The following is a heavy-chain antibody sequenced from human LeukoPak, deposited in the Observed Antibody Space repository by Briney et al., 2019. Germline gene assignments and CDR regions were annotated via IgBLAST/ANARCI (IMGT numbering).Heavy chain of an antibody. D-gene: IGHD3-9*01. CDR2: IYYSGST. V-gene: IGHV4-31*03. J-gene: IGHJ3*02. CDR1: GGPISSGGYY. CDR3: ASADYDMAFDI. Sequence: SQTLSLTCTVSGGPISSGGYYWSWIRQHPGKGLEWIGYIYYSGSTDYNPSLKSRFTMSVDTSKNQFSLKLSSVTAADTAVYYCASADYDMAFDIWGQGTMVTVSS.